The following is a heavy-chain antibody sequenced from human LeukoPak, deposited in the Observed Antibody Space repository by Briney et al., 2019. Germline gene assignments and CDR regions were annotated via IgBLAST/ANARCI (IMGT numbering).Heavy chain of an antibody. V-gene: IGHV3-7*01. D-gene: IGHD5-12*01. CDR3: ARGMSSGYDFDY. J-gene: IGHJ4*02. CDR2: IKQDGSEK. Sequence: GGSLRLSCAASGFTFSNYWMIWVRQAPGKGLEWVANIKQDGSEKYYVDSVKGRFTISRDNAKNSLYLQMNSPRAEDTAVYYCARGMSSGYDFDYWGQGTLVTVSS. CDR1: GFTFSNYW.